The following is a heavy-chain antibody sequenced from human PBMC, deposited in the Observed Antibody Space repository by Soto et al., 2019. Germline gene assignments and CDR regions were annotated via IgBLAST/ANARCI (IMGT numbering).Heavy chain of an antibody. V-gene: IGHV3-48*02. CDR2: ISNNSSVT. D-gene: IGHD2-8*01. Sequence: WGSLRLSCAVSGFTFSNYSINWLRQAPGKGLEWLSYISNNSSVTYYADSVKGRFTISRDNAKNSLYLQMSSLRDEDTAVYYCARDRDAYGSNGVCSGLYFEYWGRGALVTVSS. CDR3: ARDRDAYGSNGVCSGLYFEY. J-gene: IGHJ4*02. CDR1: GFTFSNYS.